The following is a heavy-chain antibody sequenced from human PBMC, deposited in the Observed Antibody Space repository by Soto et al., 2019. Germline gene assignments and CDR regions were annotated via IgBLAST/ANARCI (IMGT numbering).Heavy chain of an antibody. J-gene: IGHJ6*02. CDR1: GCSTSSGYCY. CDR3: ASSSLCYLDV. V-gene: IGHV4-30-4*01. Sequence: PXETLCLPCSAAGCSTSSGYCYWRWIRQPREKGLEWTGNIYYSGNTYYHPSLKIRPIITIDTSNNQFSLKVVSLTAADTAEYYGASSSLCYLDVRGQGPTVAAS. CDR2: IYYSGNT. D-gene: IGHD2-8*01.